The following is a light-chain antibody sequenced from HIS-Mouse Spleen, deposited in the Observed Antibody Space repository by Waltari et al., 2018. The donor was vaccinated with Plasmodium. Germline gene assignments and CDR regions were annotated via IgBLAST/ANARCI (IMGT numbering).Light chain of an antibody. Sequence: EIVMTQSPATLSVSPGERATLSCRASQSVSSNLAWYQQKPGQAPRLLIYGASTRATGIPARCSGSGSGTEFTITISSLQSEEFAVYYCQQYNNWSFTFGPGTKVDIK. V-gene: IGKV3-15*01. CDR1: QSVSSN. CDR3: QQYNNWSFT. CDR2: GAS. J-gene: IGKJ3*01.